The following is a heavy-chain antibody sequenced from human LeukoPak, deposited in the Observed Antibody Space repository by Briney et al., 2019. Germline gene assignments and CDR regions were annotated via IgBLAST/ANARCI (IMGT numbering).Heavy chain of an antibody. CDR3: ARALKLRGRYFDY. CDR1: GGSFSGYY. V-gene: IGHV4-34*01. Sequence: SETPSLTCAVYGGSFSGYYWSWIRQPPGKGLEWIGEINHSGSTNYNPSLKSRVTISVDTSKNQFSLKLSSVTAADTAVYYCARALKLRGRYFDYWGQGTLVTVSS. CDR2: INHSGST. D-gene: IGHD1-1*01. J-gene: IGHJ4*02.